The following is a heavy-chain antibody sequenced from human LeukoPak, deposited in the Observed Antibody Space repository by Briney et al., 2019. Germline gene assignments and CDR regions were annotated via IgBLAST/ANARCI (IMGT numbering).Heavy chain of an antibody. CDR3: ARDWKGEAPTGHYFDY. V-gene: IGHV1-18*01. CDR2: ISAYNGNT. Sequence: ASVKVSCKASGYTFTTYGIGWVRQAPGQGLEWMGWISAYNGNTNYAQKFQGRVTMTTDTSTSTAYMELRSLRSDDTAVYYCARDWKGEAPTGHYFDYWGQGTLVTVSS. J-gene: IGHJ4*02. D-gene: IGHD1-1*01. CDR1: GYTFTTYG.